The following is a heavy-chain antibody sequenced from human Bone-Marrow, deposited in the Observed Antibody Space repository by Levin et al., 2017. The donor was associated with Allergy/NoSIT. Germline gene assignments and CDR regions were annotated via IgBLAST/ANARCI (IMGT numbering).Heavy chain of an antibody. CDR3: AKDGPISVTTKYYFDY. D-gene: IGHD4-17*01. J-gene: IGHJ4*02. CDR1: GFIFSNFA. CDR2: ISYDGSNK. V-gene: IGHV3-30*04. Sequence: GESLKISCAASGFIFSNFAMHWVRQAPGKGLEWVTLISYDGSNKHYTDSVRGRFTISRDNSKNTVYLQMNSLTTEDTAVYFCAKDGPISVTTKYYFDYWGRGTLVTVSS.